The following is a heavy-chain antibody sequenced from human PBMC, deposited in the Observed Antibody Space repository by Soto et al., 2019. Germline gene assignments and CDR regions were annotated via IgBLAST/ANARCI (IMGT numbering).Heavy chain of an antibody. V-gene: IGHV3-11*01. CDR2: ISSSGSTI. CDR1: GFTFSDYY. J-gene: IGHJ6*02. D-gene: IGHD2-15*01. CDR3: ARDWHGSCSGGSCYWYYGIDV. Sequence: GGSLRLSCAASGFTFSDYYMSWIRQAPGKGLEWVSYISSSGSTIYYADSVKGRFTISRDNAKNSLYLQMNSLRAEDTAVYYCARDWHGSCSGGSCYWYYGIDVWGQGTTVTVSS.